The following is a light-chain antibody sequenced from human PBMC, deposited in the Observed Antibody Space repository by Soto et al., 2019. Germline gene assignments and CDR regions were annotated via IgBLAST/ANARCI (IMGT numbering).Light chain of an antibody. V-gene: IGKV1-9*01. J-gene: IGKJ4*01. CDR3: LQVSDYPLT. CDR1: QGFNIH. CDR2: ATS. Sequence: IQLTQSPSSLSAAVGDRVTITCRASQGFNIHLAWYQQKPGKAPKLLIFATSLLQTGVPSRFSGSGSGTNFRLTISSLQPEDVATYHCLQVSDYPLTFGGGTKVEIK.